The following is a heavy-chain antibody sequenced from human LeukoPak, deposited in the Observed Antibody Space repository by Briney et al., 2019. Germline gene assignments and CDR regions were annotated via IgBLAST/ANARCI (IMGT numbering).Heavy chain of an antibody. Sequence: ASVKVSCKASGYTFTSYGISWVRQAPGQGLEWMGWISDYNGNTNYAQKLEGRVTMTTDTSTSTAYMELRSLRSDDTAVYYCARDLYRDSLPVSWFDPWGQGTLVTVSS. D-gene: IGHD4-11*01. CDR1: GYTFTSYG. CDR3: ARDLYRDSLPVSWFDP. J-gene: IGHJ5*02. CDR2: ISDYNGNT. V-gene: IGHV1-18*01.